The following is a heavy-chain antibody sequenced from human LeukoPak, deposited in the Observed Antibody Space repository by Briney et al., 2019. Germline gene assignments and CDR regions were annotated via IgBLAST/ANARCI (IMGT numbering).Heavy chain of an antibody. CDR2: INPSGGST. J-gene: IGHJ4*02. CDR1: GGTFSSYA. D-gene: IGHD5-18*01. CDR3: ARAFRRGYSYVDY. Sequence: GASVKVSCKASGGTFSSYAISWVRQAPGQGLEWMGIINPSGGSTSYAQKFQGRVTMTRDTSTSKAYMELSSLRSEDTAVYYCARAFRRGYSYVDYWGQGTLVTVSS. V-gene: IGHV1-46*01.